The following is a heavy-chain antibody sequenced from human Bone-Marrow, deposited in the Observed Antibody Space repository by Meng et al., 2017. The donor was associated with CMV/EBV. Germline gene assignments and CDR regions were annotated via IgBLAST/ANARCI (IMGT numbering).Heavy chain of an antibody. CDR2: ISHDGSNK. V-gene: IGHV3-30-3*01. Sequence: RGSLRLSCAAAGFIFSNDAMHWVRQAPGKGLEWVAVISHDGSNKYDADSVKGRFTFPRDNSKNTLYLQMNSLRAEDTAVYYCGRGGTRWIKVYYFDSWGQGTLVTVSS. J-gene: IGHJ4*02. CDR1: GFIFSNDA. D-gene: IGHD2-2*03. CDR3: GRGGTRWIKVYYFDS.